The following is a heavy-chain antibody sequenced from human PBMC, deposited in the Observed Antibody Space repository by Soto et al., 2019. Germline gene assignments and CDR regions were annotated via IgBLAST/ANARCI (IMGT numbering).Heavy chain of an antibody. CDR3: ASMATSGTLNWFDP. CDR2: MNPNSGNG. J-gene: IGHJ5*02. Sequence: ASVKLSFKASGYALSNNDISWLRQASRQGLEWMGWMNPNSGNGGYAQKFQGRVTMTRDTSTSTAYMELSSLASEDTAIYYCASMATSGTLNWFDPWGQGTLVTVSS. V-gene: IGHV1-8*01. CDR1: GYALSNND.